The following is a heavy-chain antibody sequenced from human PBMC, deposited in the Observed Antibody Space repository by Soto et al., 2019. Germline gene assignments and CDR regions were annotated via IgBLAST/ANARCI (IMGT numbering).Heavy chain of an antibody. CDR3: ARGSDRIQLWSLDNWFDP. D-gene: IGHD5-18*01. J-gene: IGHJ5*02. Sequence: PSETLSLTCSVSGGSVNSGNYYWSWIRQPPGKGLEWIGYIYYSGSTNYNPSLKSRVTISVDTSKNQFSLKLSSVTAADTAVYYCARGSDRIQLWSLDNWFDPWGQGTLVTVSS. CDR2: IYYSGST. CDR1: GGSVNSGNYY. V-gene: IGHV4-61*01.